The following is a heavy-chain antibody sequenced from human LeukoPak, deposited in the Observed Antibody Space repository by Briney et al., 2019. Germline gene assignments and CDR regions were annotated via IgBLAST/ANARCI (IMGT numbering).Heavy chain of an antibody. CDR2: INGDGSST. V-gene: IGHV3-74*01. Sequence: GGSLRLSCAASGFIFSNYYMHWVRQAPGKGLLWISHINGDGSSTGYADSVKGRFTISRDNAKNILYLQMNSLSAEDTAVYYCAKERATTTTFDYWGQGTLITVSS. CDR3: AKERATTTTFDY. CDR1: GFIFSNYY. J-gene: IGHJ4*02. D-gene: IGHD1-26*01.